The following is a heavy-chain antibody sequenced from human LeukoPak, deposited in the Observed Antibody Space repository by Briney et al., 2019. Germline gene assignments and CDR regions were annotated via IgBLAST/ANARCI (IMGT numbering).Heavy chain of an antibody. V-gene: IGHV7-4-1*02. CDR1: GYTFTSYA. Sequence: ASVKVSCKASGYTFTSYAMNWVRQAPGQGLEWMGWINTNTGNPTYAQGFTGRFVFSLDTSVSTAYLQISSLKAEDTAVYYCARDPKPHSGWYKESDAFDIWGQGTMVTVSS. D-gene: IGHD6-19*01. J-gene: IGHJ3*02. CDR3: ARDPKPHSGWYKESDAFDI. CDR2: INTNTGNP.